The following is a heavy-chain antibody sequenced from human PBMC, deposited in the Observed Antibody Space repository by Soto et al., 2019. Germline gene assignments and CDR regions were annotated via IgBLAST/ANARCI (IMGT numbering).Heavy chain of an antibody. CDR1: GFTFSSYG. CDR2: ISYDGSNK. Sequence: GGSLRLSCAASGFTFSSYGMHWVRQAPGKGLEWVAVISYDGSNKYYADSVKGRFTISRENSKNTLFLQMNSLGAEDTAVYYCAKDMMWVDGYNYDDAFDIWGQGTMVTVSS. V-gene: IGHV3-30*18. CDR3: AKDMMWVDGYNYDDAFDI. D-gene: IGHD5-12*01. J-gene: IGHJ3*02.